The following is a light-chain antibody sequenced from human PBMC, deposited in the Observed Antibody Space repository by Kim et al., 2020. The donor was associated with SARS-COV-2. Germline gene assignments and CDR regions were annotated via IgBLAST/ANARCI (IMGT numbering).Light chain of an antibody. CDR1: QSISSH. Sequence: LSPGDRATLSCRASQSISSHLAWYQQRPGQAPRLLIYDASNRATGIPARFSGSGSGTDFTLTINNLDPEDFAVYYCQQRSSWPWTFGQGTKVDIK. CDR3: QQRSSWPWT. V-gene: IGKV3-11*01. J-gene: IGKJ1*01. CDR2: DAS.